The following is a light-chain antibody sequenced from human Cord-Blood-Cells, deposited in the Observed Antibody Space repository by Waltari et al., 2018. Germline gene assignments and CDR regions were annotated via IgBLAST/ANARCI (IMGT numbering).Light chain of an antibody. V-gene: IGLV2-23*03. CDR2: EGN. J-gene: IGLJ3*02. CDR1: TSDVGSYNL. CDR3: CSYAGSSTFWV. Sequence: QSALTQPASVSGSPGQSITISCTGTTSDVGSYNLVSWYQQHPGKAPKLMIYEGNKRPSGVSNRFSGSKSGNKASLTISGLQAEDEADYYCCSYAGSSTFWVFGGGTKLTVL.